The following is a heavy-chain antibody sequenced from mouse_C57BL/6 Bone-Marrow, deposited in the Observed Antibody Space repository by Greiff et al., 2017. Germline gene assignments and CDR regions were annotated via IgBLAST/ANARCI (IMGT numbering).Heavy chain of an antibody. Sequence: DVMLVESGEGLVKPGGSLKLSCAASGFTFSSYAMSWVRQTPEKRLEWVAYISSGGDYIYYADTVKGRFTISRDNARNTLYLQMSSLKSEDTAMYYCTSGFYYVNFSWFAYWGQGTLVTVSA. V-gene: IGHV5-9-1*02. CDR3: TSGFYYVNFSWFAY. D-gene: IGHD2-1*01. CDR1: GFTFSSYA. CDR2: ISSGGDYI. J-gene: IGHJ3*01.